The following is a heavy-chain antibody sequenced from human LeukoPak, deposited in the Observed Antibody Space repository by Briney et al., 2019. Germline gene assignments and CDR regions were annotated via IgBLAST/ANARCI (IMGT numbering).Heavy chain of an antibody. Sequence: KSSETLSLTCTVSGGSISSGDYYWSWIRQPPGKGLEWIGYIYYSGSTYYNPSLKSRVTISVDTSKNQFSLKLSSVTAADTAVYYCARIKGGIPLDYWGQGTLVTVSS. CDR1: GGSISSGDYY. J-gene: IGHJ4*02. V-gene: IGHV4-30-4*01. D-gene: IGHD3-16*01. CDR3: ARIKGGIPLDY. CDR2: IYYSGST.